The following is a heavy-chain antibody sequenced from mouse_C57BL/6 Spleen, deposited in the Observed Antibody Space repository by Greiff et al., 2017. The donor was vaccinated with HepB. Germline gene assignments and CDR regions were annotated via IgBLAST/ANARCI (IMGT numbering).Heavy chain of an antibody. J-gene: IGHJ3*01. Sequence: EVKLMESEGGLVQPGSSMKLSCTASGFTFSDYYMAWVRQVPEKGLEWVANINYDGSSTYYLDSLKSRFIISRDNAKNILYLQMSSLKSEDTATYYCAGYDGYYVAWFAYWGQGTLVTVSA. CDR1: GFTFSDYY. V-gene: IGHV5-16*01. CDR2: INYDGSST. CDR3: AGYDGYYVAWFAY. D-gene: IGHD2-3*01.